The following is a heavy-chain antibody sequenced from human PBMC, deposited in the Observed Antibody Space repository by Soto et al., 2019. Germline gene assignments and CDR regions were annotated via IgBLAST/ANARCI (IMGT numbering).Heavy chain of an antibody. CDR2: INPNSGGT. V-gene: IGHV1-2*04. J-gene: IGHJ6*02. CDR3: ARGVGYCSGGSCYYYYYGMDV. Sequence: GASVKVSCQASGYTFTGYYMHWVRQAPGQGLEWMGWINPNSGGTNYAQKFQGWVTMTRDTSISTAYMELSRLRSDDTAVYYCARGVGYCSGGSCYYYYYGMDVWGQGTTVTVSS. CDR1: GYTFTGYY. D-gene: IGHD2-15*01.